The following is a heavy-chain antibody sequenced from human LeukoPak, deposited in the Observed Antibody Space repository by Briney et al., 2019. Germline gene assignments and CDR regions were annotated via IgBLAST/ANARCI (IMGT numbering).Heavy chain of an antibody. CDR1: GFTFITYW. CDR2: IKEDGSEK. V-gene: IGHV3-7*03. CDR3: ARDSSGYQ. D-gene: IGHD3-22*01. J-gene: IGHJ4*02. Sequence: GGSLRLSCAASGFTFITYWMSWVRQAPGKGLEWVANIKEDGSEKYYGDSVKGRFTISRDNAKNSLYLEMNSLRVEDTAVYYCARDSSGYQWGQGTLVTVSS.